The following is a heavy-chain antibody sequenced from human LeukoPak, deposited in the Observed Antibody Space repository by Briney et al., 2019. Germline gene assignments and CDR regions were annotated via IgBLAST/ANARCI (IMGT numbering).Heavy chain of an antibody. CDR2: TSSSSSYI. J-gene: IGHJ4*02. CDR3: ASSRPYDYGDYVLDY. CDR1: GFTFSSYS. D-gene: IGHD4-17*01. Sequence: GGSLRLSCAASGFTFSSYSMNWVRQAPGKGLEWVSSTSSSSSYIYYADSVKGRFTISRDNAKNSLYLQMNSLRAEDTAVYYCASSRPYDYGDYVLDYWGQGTLVTVSS. V-gene: IGHV3-21*01.